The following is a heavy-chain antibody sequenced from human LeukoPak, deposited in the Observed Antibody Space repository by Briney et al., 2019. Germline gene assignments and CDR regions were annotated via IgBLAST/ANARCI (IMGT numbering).Heavy chain of an antibody. J-gene: IGHJ4*01. CDR2: INPNSGGT. D-gene: IGHD3-9*01. Sequence: ASVKVSCKASGYTFTGYYMHWVRQAPGQGLEWMGWINPNSGGTNYAQKFQGRVTMTRDTSISTAYMELSRLRSDDTAVYYCGLTGRDSPGALDYWGQGTLVTVSS. CDR1: GYTFTGYY. V-gene: IGHV1-2*02. CDR3: GLTGRDSPGALDY.